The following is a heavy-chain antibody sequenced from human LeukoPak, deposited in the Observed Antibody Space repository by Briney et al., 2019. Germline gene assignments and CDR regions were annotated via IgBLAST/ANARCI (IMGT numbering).Heavy chain of an antibody. CDR1: GFTFSDYH. CDR3: ARDIILTYFDY. CDR2: ISSSSSYT. J-gene: IGHJ4*02. Sequence: PGGSPRLSCAASGFTFSDYHMSWIRQAPGKGLEWVSYISSSSSYTNSADSVKGRFTISRDNAKKSLYLQMNSLRAEDTAVYYCARDIILTYFDYWGQGTLVTVSS. V-gene: IGHV3-11*06.